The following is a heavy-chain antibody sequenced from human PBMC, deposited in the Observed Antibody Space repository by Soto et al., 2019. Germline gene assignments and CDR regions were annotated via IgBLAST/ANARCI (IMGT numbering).Heavy chain of an antibody. J-gene: IGHJ5*02. V-gene: IGHV1-69*13. CDR2: IIPIFGTA. Sequence: SVKVSCKASGGTFSSYAISWVRQAPGQGLEWMGGIIPIFGTANYAQKFQGRVTITADESTSTAYMELSSLRSEDTAVYYCARDFNYDILTGSGWFDPWGQGTLVTVSA. D-gene: IGHD3-9*01. CDR3: ARDFNYDILTGSGWFDP. CDR1: GGTFSSYA.